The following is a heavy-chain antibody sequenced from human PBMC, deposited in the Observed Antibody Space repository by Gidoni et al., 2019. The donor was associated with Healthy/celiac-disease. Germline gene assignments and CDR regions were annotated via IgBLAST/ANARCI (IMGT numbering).Heavy chain of an antibody. Sequence: EVQPVQSGAEVKKHGESRKISCKGSGYSITSYWNGWVRQMPVKGLEWMGLIYPGDSDTRYSPSFQGQVTISADKSISTAYLQWSSLKASDTAMYYCAADGEQQLIDAFDIWGQGTMVTVSS. D-gene: IGHD6-13*01. J-gene: IGHJ3*02. V-gene: IGHV5-51*01. CDR3: AADGEQQLIDAFDI. CDR2: IYPGDSDT. CDR1: GYSITSYW.